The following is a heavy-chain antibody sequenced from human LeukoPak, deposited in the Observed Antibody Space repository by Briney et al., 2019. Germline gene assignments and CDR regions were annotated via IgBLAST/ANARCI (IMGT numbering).Heavy chain of an antibody. CDR3: ARDRSSSGYYYYFDY. D-gene: IGHD3-22*01. CDR1: GGTFSSYA. CDR2: IIPILGIA. V-gene: IGHV1-69*04. J-gene: IGHJ4*02. Sequence: ASVKVSCKASGGTFSSYAISWVRQAPGQGLEWMGRIIPILGIANYAQKFQGRVTITADKSTSTAYMELSSLRSEDTAVYYCARDRSSSGYYYYFDYWGQGTLVTVSS.